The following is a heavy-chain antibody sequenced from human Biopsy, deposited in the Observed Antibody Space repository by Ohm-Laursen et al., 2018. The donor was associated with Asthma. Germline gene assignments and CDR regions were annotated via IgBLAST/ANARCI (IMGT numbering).Heavy chain of an antibody. D-gene: IGHD3-10*01. V-gene: IGHV4-4*02. J-gene: IGHJ6*02. CDR1: GGSISSSNW. CDR3: AKLRIAMVQGVIINVEYYYGMDV. Sequence: TLSLTCAVSGGSISSSNWWSWVRQPPGKGLEWIGEFYHSGRTNYNPSLKSRVTIAVDNSKNQFSLKVNSVTAADTAMYYCAKLRIAMVQGVIINVEYYYGMDVWGQGTTVTVSS. CDR2: FYHSGRT.